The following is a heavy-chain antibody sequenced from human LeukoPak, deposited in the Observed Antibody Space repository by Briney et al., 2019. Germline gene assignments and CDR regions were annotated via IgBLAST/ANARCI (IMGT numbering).Heavy chain of an antibody. CDR1: GGSISSYY. CDR2: IYISGST. CDR3: ASVRYDWNHDDHYYFDY. J-gene: IGHJ4*02. Sequence: PSETLSLTCTVSGGSISSYYWSWIRQPAGKGLEWIGRIYISGSTNYNPAPKSRGAMILDTSKNQFLLKLSSVTAADTAVYYCASVRYDWNHDDHYYFDYWGQGTLVTVSS. D-gene: IGHD1-1*01. V-gene: IGHV4-4*07.